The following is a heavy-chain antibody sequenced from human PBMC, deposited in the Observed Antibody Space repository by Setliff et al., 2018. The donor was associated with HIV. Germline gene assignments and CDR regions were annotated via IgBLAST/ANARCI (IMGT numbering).Heavy chain of an antibody. CDR2: IFHSGTT. D-gene: IGHD3-10*01. CDR3: ARDSGRRNGAFHI. Sequence: ASETLSLTCTVSGGSISSSSYYWGWIRQPPGKGLEWIGSIFHSGTTYYNPSLKSRVTISVDTSKNQFSLKLSSVTAADTAVYYCARDSGRRNGAFHIWGQGTMVTVSS. V-gene: IGHV4-39*07. CDR1: GGSISSSSYY. J-gene: IGHJ3*02.